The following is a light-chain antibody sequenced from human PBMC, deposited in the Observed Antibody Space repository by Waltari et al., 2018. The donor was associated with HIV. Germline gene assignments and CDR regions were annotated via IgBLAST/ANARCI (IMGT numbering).Light chain of an antibody. CDR1: RSDVGGYNY. Sequence: QSALTQPRSVSGSPGESVTLSCTGTRSDVGGYNYVSWYQQHPGKAPKLLIFGVNKRPSGVPDRFSGSKSGNTASLTISGLRADDEADYYCCSYAGNYISVFGGGSKLTV. J-gene: IGLJ2*01. CDR3: CSYAGNYISV. V-gene: IGLV2-11*01. CDR2: GVN.